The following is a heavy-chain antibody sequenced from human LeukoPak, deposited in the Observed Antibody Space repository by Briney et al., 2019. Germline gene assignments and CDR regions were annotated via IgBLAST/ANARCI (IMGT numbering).Heavy chain of an antibody. V-gene: IGHV4-39*07. J-gene: IGHJ4*02. Sequence: SETLSLTCTVSGVSISSSSYYWSWIRQPPGKGLEWIGEINHSGSTNYNPSLKSRVTISVDTSKNQFSLKLSSVTAADTAVYYCARDSSLYGSGSYYFDYWGQGTLVTVSS. CDR2: INHSGST. CDR1: GVSISSSSYY. CDR3: ARDSSLYGSGSYYFDY. D-gene: IGHD3-10*01.